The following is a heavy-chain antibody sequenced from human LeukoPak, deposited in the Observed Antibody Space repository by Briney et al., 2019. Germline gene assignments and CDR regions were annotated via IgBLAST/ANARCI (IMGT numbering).Heavy chain of an antibody. Sequence: GGSLRLSCAASGFTFSGYWMSWVRQAPGKGLEWVAVISYDGSNKYYADSVKGRFTISRDNSKNTLYLQMNSLRAEDTAVYYCAKGLGGIDYWGQGTLVTVSS. J-gene: IGHJ4*02. CDR1: GFTFSGYW. CDR2: ISYDGSNK. CDR3: AKGLGGIDY. D-gene: IGHD2-15*01. V-gene: IGHV3-30*18.